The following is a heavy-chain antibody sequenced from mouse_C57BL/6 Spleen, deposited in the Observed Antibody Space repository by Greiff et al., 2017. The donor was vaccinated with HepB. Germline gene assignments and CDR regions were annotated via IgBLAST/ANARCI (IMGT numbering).Heavy chain of an antibody. Sequence: QVQLQQPGAELVRPGSSVKLSCKASGYTFTSYWMHWVKQRPIQGLEWIGNIDPSDSETHYNQKFKDKATLTVDKSSSTAYMHLSSLTSEDSAVYYCARDGSYAMDYWGQGTSVTVSS. CDR2: IDPSDSET. V-gene: IGHV1-52*01. CDR1: GYTFTSYW. J-gene: IGHJ4*01. D-gene: IGHD1-1*01. CDR3: ARDGSYAMDY.